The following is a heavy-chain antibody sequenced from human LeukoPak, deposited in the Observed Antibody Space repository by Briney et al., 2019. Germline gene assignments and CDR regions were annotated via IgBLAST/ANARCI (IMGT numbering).Heavy chain of an antibody. CDR3: ARELFGKHLNLDY. Sequence: PGGSLRLSCAASGFTFSSYSMNWVRQAPGKGLEWVSSISSSSSYIYYADSVKGRFTISRDNAKNSLYLQMNSLRAEDTAVYYCARELFGKHLNLDYWGQGTLVTVSS. D-gene: IGHD3-10*01. CDR1: GFTFSSYS. CDR2: ISSSSSYI. V-gene: IGHV3-21*01. J-gene: IGHJ4*02.